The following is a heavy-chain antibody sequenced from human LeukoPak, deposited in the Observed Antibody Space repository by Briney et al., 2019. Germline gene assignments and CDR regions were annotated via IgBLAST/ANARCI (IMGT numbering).Heavy chain of an antibody. D-gene: IGHD5-12*01. V-gene: IGHV3-23*01. Sequence: PGGSLRLSCAAPGFTFSSYAMSWFRQAPGKGLEWVSAIIGSGGSTYYADSVKGRFTISRDNSKNTLYLQMNSLRAEDTAVYYCAKERGYSGYGGDYFDYWGQGTLVTVSS. CDR2: IIGSGGST. CDR1: GFTFSSYA. CDR3: AKERGYSGYGGDYFDY. J-gene: IGHJ4*02.